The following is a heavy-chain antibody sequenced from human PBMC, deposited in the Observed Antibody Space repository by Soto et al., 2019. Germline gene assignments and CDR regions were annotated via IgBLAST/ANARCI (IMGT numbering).Heavy chain of an antibody. J-gene: IGHJ5*02. CDR2: IYWDDDK. CDR1: GFSLSSSGVG. V-gene: IGHV2-5*02. CDR3: AHRYYEFWSGSPSINWFDP. D-gene: IGHD3-3*01. Sequence: QITLRESGPTLVKPTQTLTLTCTFSGFSLSSSGVGVGWIRQPPGKALEWLALIYWDDDKRYSPSLKRRLTITKDTXXPXVXXTMTHIDPVDTATYYCAHRYYEFWSGSPSINWFDPWGQGILVTVSS.